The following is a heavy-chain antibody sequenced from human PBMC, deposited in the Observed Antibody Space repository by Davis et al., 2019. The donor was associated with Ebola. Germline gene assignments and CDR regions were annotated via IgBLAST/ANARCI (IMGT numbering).Heavy chain of an antibody. CDR2: IIPIFSTA. D-gene: IGHD2-15*01. V-gene: IGHV1-69*13. Sequence: SVKISCKASGGTFSSYAISWVRQAPGQGLEWMGWIIPIFSTANYAQKFQVRVTITVDESMSTAYMELSRLRSEDTAVYYCARDRPYCSGGSCYYYLYGMDVWGQGTTVTVSS. CDR3: ARDRPYCSGGSCYYYLYGMDV. CDR1: GGTFSSYA. J-gene: IGHJ6*02.